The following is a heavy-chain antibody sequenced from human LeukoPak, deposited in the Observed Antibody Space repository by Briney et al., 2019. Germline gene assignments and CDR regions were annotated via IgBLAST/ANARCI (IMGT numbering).Heavy chain of an antibody. CDR3: ARGAISAGPMARYPRDY. Sequence: SETLSLTCAVYGGSFSGYYWSWIRQPPGKGLEWIGEINHSGSTNYDPSLKSRVTISVDTSKNQFSLKLSSVTAADTAVYYCARGAISAGPMARYPRDYWGQGTLVTVSS. D-gene: IGHD3-3*01. CDR1: GGSFSGYY. J-gene: IGHJ4*02. CDR2: INHSGST. V-gene: IGHV4-34*01.